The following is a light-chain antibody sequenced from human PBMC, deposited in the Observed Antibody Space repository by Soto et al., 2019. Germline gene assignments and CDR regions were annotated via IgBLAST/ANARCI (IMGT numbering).Light chain of an antibody. J-gene: IGLJ3*02. V-gene: IGLV1-40*01. CDR3: QSYDSSLRASV. CDR2: VNN. CDR1: SSNIGAGYD. Sequence: QSVLTQPPSVSGAPGQRVTISCTGSSSNIGAGYDVHWYQQVTGTAPKLLIYVNNNRPSGVPDRFSGSKSGTSASLVITGLQAEDEADYYCQSYDSSLRASVFGGGTQLTVL.